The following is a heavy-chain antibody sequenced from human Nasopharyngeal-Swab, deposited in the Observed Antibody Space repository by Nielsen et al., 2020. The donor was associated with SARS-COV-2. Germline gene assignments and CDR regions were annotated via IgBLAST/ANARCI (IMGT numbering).Heavy chain of an antibody. CDR3: ARPTYYYDSSGYYYGNGAFDI. D-gene: IGHD3-22*01. CDR2: IYYSGST. CDR1: GGSITSNY. J-gene: IGHJ3*02. V-gene: IGHV4-59*01. Sequence: SETLSLTCIVSGGSITSNYWSWIRQPPGKGLEWIGYIYYSGSTNYNPSLKSRVTISVDTSKNQFSLKLSSVTAADTAVYYCARPTYYYDSSGYYYGNGAFDIWGQGTMVTVSS.